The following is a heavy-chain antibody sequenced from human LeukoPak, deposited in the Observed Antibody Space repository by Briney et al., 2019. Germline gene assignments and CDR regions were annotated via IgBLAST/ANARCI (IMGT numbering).Heavy chain of an antibody. CDR2: ISGSAGST. Sequence: GGSLRLSCAGSGFIFSIYGMSWARQAPGKGLEWVSAISGSAGSTYYADSVKGRFTISRDNSKNMLYLQMNSLRAEDTAVYYCAKERSPVTDPYFDSWGQGTLVTVSS. V-gene: IGHV3-23*01. CDR3: AKERSPVTDPYFDS. D-gene: IGHD4-11*01. J-gene: IGHJ4*02. CDR1: GFIFSIYG.